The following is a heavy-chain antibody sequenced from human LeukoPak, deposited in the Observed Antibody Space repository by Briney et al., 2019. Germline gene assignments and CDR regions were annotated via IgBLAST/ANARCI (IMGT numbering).Heavy chain of an antibody. V-gene: IGHV3-7*04. CDR2: IKQDGSEK. Sequence: PGGSLRLSCAASGFTFSAYWVHWVRQAPGKGLEWVAAIKQDGSEKYYVDSVKGRFTIPRDDAKNSLYLQMNSLRAEDTAVYYCARDECSSTSCYAGIFDYWGQGTLVTVSS. CDR3: ARDECSSTSCYAGIFDY. J-gene: IGHJ4*02. CDR1: GFTFSAYW. D-gene: IGHD2-2*01.